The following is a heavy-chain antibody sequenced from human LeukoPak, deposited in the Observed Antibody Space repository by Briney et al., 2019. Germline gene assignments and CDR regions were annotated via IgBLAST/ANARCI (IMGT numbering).Heavy chain of an antibody. J-gene: IGHJ4*02. CDR1: GLTVSSSY. CDR2: IYSLGTT. Sequence: PGGSLRPSCVASGLTVSSSYMSWVRQAPGKGLEWVSVIYSLGTTYYADSVKGRFTISRDYSRNTLYLQMNSLRAEDTAVYYCAREKGVAGAYYFDYWGQGTLVTVSS. D-gene: IGHD6-19*01. CDR3: AREKGVAGAYYFDY. V-gene: IGHV3-53*01.